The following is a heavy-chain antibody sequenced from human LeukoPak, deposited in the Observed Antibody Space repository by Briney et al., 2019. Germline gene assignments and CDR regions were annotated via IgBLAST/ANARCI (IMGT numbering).Heavy chain of an antibody. CDR1: GFTFSSYA. Sequence: GGSLRLSCAASGFTFSSYAMSWVRQAPGKGLEWVSAISGSGGSTYYADSVKGRFTISRDNSKNTLYLQMNSLRAEDTAVYYCTLFCSSTSCYAGAFDYWGQGTLVTVSS. J-gene: IGHJ4*02. CDR2: ISGSGGST. D-gene: IGHD2-2*01. CDR3: TLFCSSTSCYAGAFDY. V-gene: IGHV3-23*01.